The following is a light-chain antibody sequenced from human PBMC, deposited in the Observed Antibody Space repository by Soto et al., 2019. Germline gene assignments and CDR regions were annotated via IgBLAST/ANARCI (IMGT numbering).Light chain of an antibody. CDR1: QSISSK. J-gene: IGKJ1*01. CDR3: QQYDNWPPGT. CDR2: GAS. V-gene: IGKV3-15*01. Sequence: EIVLTQSPGTLSLSPGERATLSCWASQSISSKLAWYQHRPGQAPRLLIYGASIRATGIPARFSGSGSGTEFTLTISSLQSEDFAVYHCQQYDNWPPGTFGQGTKVDIK.